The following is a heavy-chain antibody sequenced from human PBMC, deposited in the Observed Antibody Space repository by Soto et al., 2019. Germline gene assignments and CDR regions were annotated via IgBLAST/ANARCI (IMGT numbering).Heavy chain of an antibody. J-gene: IGHJ6*03. CDR2: FDPEDGET. CDR1: GYTLTELS. CDR3: ATWNIWFGESAPHYYYYYMDV. V-gene: IGHV1-24*01. D-gene: IGHD3-10*01. Sequence: GASVKVSRKVSGYTLTELSMHWVRQAPGKGLEWMGGFDPEDGETIYAQKFQGRVTMTEDTSTDTAYMELSSLRSEDTAVYYCATWNIWFGESAPHYYYYYMDVWGKGTTVTVSS.